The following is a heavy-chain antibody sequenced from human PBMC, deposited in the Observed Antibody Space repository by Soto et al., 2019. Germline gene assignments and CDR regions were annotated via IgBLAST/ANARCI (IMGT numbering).Heavy chain of an antibody. D-gene: IGHD2-15*01. Sequence: QVQLVQSGAEVREPGASVKVSCKASGYSFTSLDINWVRQAPGQGLEWMGGVIPIFGTPHYAQKFHGRVTITADIPTSTAYLELSSLKSADTAVYYCAKIRWTISLQEEDAIWGQGTLVTVSS. CDR3: AKIRWTISLQEEDAI. J-gene: IGHJ4*02. CDR1: GYSFTSLD. CDR2: VIPIFGTP. V-gene: IGHV1-69*06.